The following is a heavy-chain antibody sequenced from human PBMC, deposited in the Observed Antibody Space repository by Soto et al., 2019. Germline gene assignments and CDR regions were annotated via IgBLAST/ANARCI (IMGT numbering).Heavy chain of an antibody. D-gene: IGHD6-13*01. CDR3: AKDGGGLAAAAVRPLGASDC. CDR2: ISAGGDTT. J-gene: IGHJ4*02. CDR1: GFTFSDYV. V-gene: IGHV3-23*01. Sequence: HPGGSLRLSCAASGFTFSDYVMTWVRQAPGKGLEWVSGISAGGDTTYYTDSVQGRFTISRDNSKNTLYLQMNSLRVEDTALYYCAKDGGGLAAAAVRPLGASDCWGQGTLVTVSS.